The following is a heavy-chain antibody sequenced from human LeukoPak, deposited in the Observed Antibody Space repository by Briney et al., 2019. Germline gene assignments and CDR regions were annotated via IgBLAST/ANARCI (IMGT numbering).Heavy chain of an antibody. Sequence: SVKVSCKASGGTFSSYAISWVRQAPGQGLEWMGGIIPIFGTANYAQKFQGRVTITADESTSTAYMELSSLRSEDTAVYYCARAAVTAPLGGYYYYYYMDVWGKGTTVTISS. CDR2: IIPIFGTA. CDR3: ARAAVTAPLGGYYYYYYMDV. V-gene: IGHV1-69*13. CDR1: GGTFSSYA. D-gene: IGHD2-21*02. J-gene: IGHJ6*03.